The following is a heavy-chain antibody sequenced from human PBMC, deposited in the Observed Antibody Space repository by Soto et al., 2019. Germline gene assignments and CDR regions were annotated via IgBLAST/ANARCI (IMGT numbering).Heavy chain of an antibody. V-gene: IGHV4-59*01. CDR1: GGSISSYY. CDR2: IYYSGST. CDR3: AREVGEVPAVHFDY. J-gene: IGHJ4*02. Sequence: PSETLSLTCTVSGGSISSYYRSWIRQPPGKGLEWIGYIYYSGSTNYNPSLKSRVTISVDTSKNQFSLKLSSVTAADTAVYYCAREVGEVPAVHFDYWGQGTLVTVSS. D-gene: IGHD2-2*01.